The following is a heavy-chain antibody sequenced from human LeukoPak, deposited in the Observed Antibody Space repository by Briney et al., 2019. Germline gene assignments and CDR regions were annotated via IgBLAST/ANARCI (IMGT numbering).Heavy chain of an antibody. CDR2: ISHGGNT. CDR1: GGSFSGYY. V-gene: IGHV4-34*01. J-gene: IGHJ4*02. D-gene: IGHD5-12*01. CDR3: ARVEYSDYEGS. Sequence: SETLSLTCAVYGGSFSGYYWSWIRQPPGKGLEWIGEISHGGNTNYNPSLKTRVAMSVDTSKNQFSLKLNSVTAADTAVYYCARVEYSDYEGSWGQGTLVTVSS.